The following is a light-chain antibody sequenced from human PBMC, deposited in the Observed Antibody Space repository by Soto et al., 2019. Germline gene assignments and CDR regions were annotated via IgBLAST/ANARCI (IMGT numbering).Light chain of an antibody. CDR2: LGS. V-gene: IGKV2-28*01. Sequence: DIVMTQSPLSLPVTPGEPASISCRSSQSLLHSNGYNYLDWYLQKPGQSPQLLIYLGSNRASGVPDRFSSSGSGKDFTLKISRVEAEDVGVYYCMPALQTLLTFGVGTKVEIK. J-gene: IGKJ4*01. CDR1: QSLLHSNGYNY. CDR3: MPALQTLLT.